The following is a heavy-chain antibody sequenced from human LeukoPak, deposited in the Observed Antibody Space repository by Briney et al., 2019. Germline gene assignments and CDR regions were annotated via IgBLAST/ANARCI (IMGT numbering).Heavy chain of an antibody. CDR2: ISYDGSNK. Sequence: TGGSLRLSCAASGFTFSSYGMHWVRQAPGKGLEWVAVISYDGSNKYYADSVKGRFTISRDNSKNTLYLQMNSLRAEDTAVYYCAKAGGRWLQFAFDIWGQGTMVTVSS. J-gene: IGHJ3*02. CDR1: GFTFSSYG. V-gene: IGHV3-30*18. D-gene: IGHD5-24*01. CDR3: AKAGGRWLQFAFDI.